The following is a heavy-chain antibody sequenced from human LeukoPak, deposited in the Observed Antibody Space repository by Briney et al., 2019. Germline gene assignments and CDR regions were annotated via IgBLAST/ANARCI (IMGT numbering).Heavy chain of an antibody. J-gene: IGHJ4*02. CDR1: GGAISSAGYS. D-gene: IGHD3-16*01. CDR2: IYHSGST. CDR3: ARLGRYDYFIDY. Sequence: PSQTLSLTCAVSGGAISSAGYSWSWIRQPPGKCLEWIGYIYHSGSTYYNSSLKSRVTISVDRSKNQFSLKLTSVTAADTAVYYCARLGRYDYFIDYWGQGTLVTVSS. V-gene: IGHV4-30-2*01.